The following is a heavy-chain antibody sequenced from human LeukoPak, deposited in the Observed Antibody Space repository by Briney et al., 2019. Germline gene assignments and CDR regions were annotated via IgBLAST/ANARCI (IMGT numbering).Heavy chain of an antibody. V-gene: IGHV3-23*01. CDR2: TTGSTDAT. J-gene: IGHJ4*02. CDR1: GFTFSSYW. CDR3: AKSPLTSCSGAICYPFDF. Sequence: GGSLRFSCAASGFTFSSYWMSWVRQAPGKGLEWVAATTGSTDATYHADSVKGRFAISRDNSKNTLYLQMNSLRAEDKAVYYCAKSPLTSCSGAICYPFDFWGQGTLVTVSS. D-gene: IGHD2-15*01.